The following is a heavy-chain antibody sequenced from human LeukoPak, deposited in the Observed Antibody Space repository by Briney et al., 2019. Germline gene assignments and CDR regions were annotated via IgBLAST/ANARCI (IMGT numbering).Heavy chain of an antibody. CDR2: MNPNSGNT. Sequence: ASVKVSCKASGYTFTSYDINWVRQATGQGLEWMGWMNPNSGNTGYAQKFQGRVTMTRNTSISTAYMELSSLRSEDTAVYYCARGDIFTCSVDYWGQGTLVTVSS. V-gene: IGHV1-8*01. J-gene: IGHJ4*02. CDR1: GYTFTSYD. D-gene: IGHD3-9*01. CDR3: ARGDIFTCSVDY.